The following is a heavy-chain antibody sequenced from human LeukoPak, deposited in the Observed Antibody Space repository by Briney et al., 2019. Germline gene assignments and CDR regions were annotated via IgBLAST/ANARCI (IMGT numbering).Heavy chain of an antibody. Sequence: PGGSLRLSCAASGFSFSSHWVHWVRQAPGKGLVWVSRISDDGSYTSNVDSVKGRFTISRDNVNKMLYLHMNSLRAEDAAVYYCASFGISWRSSYWGQGTLDTVSS. J-gene: IGHJ4*02. CDR1: GFSFSSHW. D-gene: IGHD2-21*01. CDR3: ASFGISWRSSY. CDR2: ISDDGSYT. V-gene: IGHV3-74*01.